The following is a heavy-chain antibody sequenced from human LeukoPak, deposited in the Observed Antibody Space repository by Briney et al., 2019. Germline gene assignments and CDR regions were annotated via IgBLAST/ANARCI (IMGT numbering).Heavy chain of an antibody. CDR3: ARVRFAGPQAFDI. CDR1: PFTLSSYT. J-gene: IGHJ3*02. D-gene: IGHD4/OR15-4a*01. Sequence: PGGSLRLSCAASPFTLSSYTMNWVRQAPGKGLEWVSSISNSSTYINYADSVKGRFTISRDNAKNSMALQMNSLRAEDTAVYYCARVRFAGPQAFDIWGQGTMVTVAS. V-gene: IGHV3-21*01. CDR2: ISNSSTYI.